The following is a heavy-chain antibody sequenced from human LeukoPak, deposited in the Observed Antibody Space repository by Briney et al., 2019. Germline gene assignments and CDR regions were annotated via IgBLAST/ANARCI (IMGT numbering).Heavy chain of an antibody. J-gene: IGHJ4*02. CDR3: ARVGGTYCSSTSCYIIPFDY. D-gene: IGHD2-2*02. Sequence: SVKVSCKASGYTFTSYDINWVRQATGQGLEWMGWMNPNSGNTGYAQKFQGRVTITRNTSISTAYMELSSLRSEDTAVYYCARVGGTYCSSTSCYIIPFDYWGQGTLVTVSS. CDR1: GYTFTSYD. V-gene: IGHV1-8*03. CDR2: MNPNSGNT.